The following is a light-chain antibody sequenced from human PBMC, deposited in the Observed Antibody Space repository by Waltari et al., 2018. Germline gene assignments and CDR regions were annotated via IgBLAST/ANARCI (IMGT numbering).Light chain of an antibody. V-gene: IGKV3-20*01. Sequence: EIVLTQSPGTLSLSPGERATLSCRASQSVSSSYLAWYQQNRGQAPRLLIYGASSRATGIPDRFSGYGSGTDFTLTISRLEPEDFAVYYCQQYDNSPITFGQGTRLEIK. J-gene: IGKJ5*01. CDR2: GAS. CDR1: QSVSSSY. CDR3: QQYDNSPIT.